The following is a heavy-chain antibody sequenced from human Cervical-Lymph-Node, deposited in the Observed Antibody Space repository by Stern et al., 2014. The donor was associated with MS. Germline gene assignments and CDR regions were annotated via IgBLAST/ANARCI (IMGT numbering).Heavy chain of an antibody. J-gene: IGHJ5*02. Sequence: QVQLVQSGAEVKKPGASVKLSCTASGYTFTSLGISWVRQAPGQGLEWMGRISAYSSNTSYAQNHQCRVTLTTDTSTSTAYIELRSLTSDDTAVYYCASGSLEGFDPWGQGTLVTVSS. CDR2: ISAYSSNT. V-gene: IGHV1-18*01. D-gene: IGHD5-24*01. CDR3: ASGSLEGFDP. CDR1: GYTFTSLG.